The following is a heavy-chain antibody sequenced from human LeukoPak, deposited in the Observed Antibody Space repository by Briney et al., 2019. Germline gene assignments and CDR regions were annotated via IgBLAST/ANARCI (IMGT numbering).Heavy chain of an antibody. Sequence: GGSLRLSCAASRFTFDDYGMSWVRQAPGKGLEWVSGINWNGGSTGYADSVKGRFTISRDNAKNSLYLQMNSLRAEDTALYYCARGKSSSWSYYYYYMDVWGKGTTVTVSS. D-gene: IGHD6-13*01. V-gene: IGHV3-20*04. CDR1: RFTFDDYG. CDR2: INWNGGST. J-gene: IGHJ6*03. CDR3: ARGKSSSWSYYYYYMDV.